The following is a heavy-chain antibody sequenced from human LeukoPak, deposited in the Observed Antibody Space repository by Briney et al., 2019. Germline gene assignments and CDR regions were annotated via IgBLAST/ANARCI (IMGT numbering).Heavy chain of an antibody. CDR2: ISYDGSNK. Sequence: PGGSLRLSCAASGFTFSSYAMSWVRQAPGKGLEWVAVISYDGSNKYYADSVKGRFTISRDNSKNTLYLQMNSLRAEDTAVYYCAKDPVVRGVMGIDYWGQGTLVTVSS. CDR3: AKDPVVRGVMGIDY. D-gene: IGHD3-10*01. J-gene: IGHJ4*02. CDR1: GFTFSSYA. V-gene: IGHV3-30*18.